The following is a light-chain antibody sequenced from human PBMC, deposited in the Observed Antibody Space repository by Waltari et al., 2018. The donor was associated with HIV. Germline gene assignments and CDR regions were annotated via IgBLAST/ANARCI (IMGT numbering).Light chain of an antibody. V-gene: IGLV1-47*01. CDR3: AAWDDTLSSYV. J-gene: IGLJ1*01. Sequence: QSVLTQPPSASGTPGQRVTISCSGSNSNIGGKDVYWFQHLPGTAPKLPIYRTNQRRSGVPDRFSGSKSGTSASLAISGLRSDDEADYYCAAWDDTLSSYVFGTGTTVTV. CDR1: NSNIGGKD. CDR2: RTN.